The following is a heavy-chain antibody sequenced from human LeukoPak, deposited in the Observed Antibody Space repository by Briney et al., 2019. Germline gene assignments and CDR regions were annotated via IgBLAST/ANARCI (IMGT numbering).Heavy chain of an antibody. CDR2: ISAYNGNT. Sequence: ASVKVSCKASGYTFTSYGISWVRQAPGQGLEWMGWISAYNGNTNYAQKLQGRVTMTTDTSTSTAYMELRSLRAEDTAVYYCARRGLHDRDPVYFDYWGQGTLVTVSS. CDR1: GYTFTSYG. V-gene: IGHV1-18*01. CDR3: ARRGLHDRDPVYFDY. J-gene: IGHJ4*02. D-gene: IGHD1-1*01.